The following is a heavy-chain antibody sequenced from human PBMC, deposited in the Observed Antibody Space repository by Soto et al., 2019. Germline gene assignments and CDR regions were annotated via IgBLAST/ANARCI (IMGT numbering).Heavy chain of an antibody. CDR2: ISGSGGST. CDR3: AKQQWLVSHFDY. J-gene: IGHJ4*02. D-gene: IGHD6-19*01. V-gene: IGHV3-23*01. CDR1: GFTFRSYA. Sequence: GGSLRLSCAASGFTFRSYAMSWVRQAPGKGLEWVSAISGSGGSTYYADSVKGRFTISRDNSKNTLYLQMNSLRAEDTAVYYCAKQQWLVSHFDYWGQGTLVTVSS.